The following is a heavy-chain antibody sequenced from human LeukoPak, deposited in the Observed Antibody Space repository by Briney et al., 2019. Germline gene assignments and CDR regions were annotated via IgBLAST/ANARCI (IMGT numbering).Heavy chain of an antibody. CDR2: ISAYNGNT. CDR1: GYTFTSYG. CDR3: ARDGGDFWSGYSRFYYYYGMDV. V-gene: IGHV1-18*01. D-gene: IGHD3-3*01. Sequence: ASVKVSCKASGYTFTSYGISWVRQAPGQGLEWMGWISAYNGNTNYAQKLQGRVTMTTDTSTSTAYMELRSLRSDDTAVYYCARDGGDFWSGYSRFYYYYGMDVWGQGTTVTVSS. J-gene: IGHJ6*02.